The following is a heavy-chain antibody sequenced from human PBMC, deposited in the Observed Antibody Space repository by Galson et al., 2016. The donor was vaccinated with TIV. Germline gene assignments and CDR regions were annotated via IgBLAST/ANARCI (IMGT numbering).Heavy chain of an antibody. D-gene: IGHD2-2*02. CDR2: VSYDGGNE. CDR3: ARDKKYCTVNSCYTSYHYYYCGIGV. Sequence: SLRLSCAASGFTSSSYGMHWVRQAPGKGLEWVAVVSYDGGNEYYADSVKGRFTISRDNSKNTLYLQINSLRAVDTAVYYCARDKKYCTVNSCYTSYHYYYCGIGVWGQGTTVTVS. CDR1: GFTSSSYG. J-gene: IGHJ6*02. V-gene: IGHV3-30*03.